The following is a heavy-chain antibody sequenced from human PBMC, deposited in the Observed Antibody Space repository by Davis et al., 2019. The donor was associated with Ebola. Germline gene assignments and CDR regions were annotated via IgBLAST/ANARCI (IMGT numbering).Heavy chain of an antibody. CDR2: IRSKANSYAT. J-gene: IGHJ6*02. V-gene: IGHV3-73*01. CDR3: AKWDCSGGSCYSADV. Sequence: GESLKISCAASGFTFSGSAMHWVRQASGKGLEWVGRIRSKANSYATAYAASVKGRFTISRDNSKNTLYLQMNSLRAEDTAVYYCAKWDCSGGSCYSADVWGQGTTVTVSS. CDR1: GFTFSGSA. D-gene: IGHD2-15*01.